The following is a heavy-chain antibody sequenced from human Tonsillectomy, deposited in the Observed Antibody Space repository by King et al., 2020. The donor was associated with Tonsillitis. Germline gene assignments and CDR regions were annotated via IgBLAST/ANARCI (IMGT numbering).Heavy chain of an antibody. Sequence: VQLVQSGGGVVQPGRSLRLSCAASGFTFNSYGMNWVRQAPGKGLEWVAVISYDGSNKYYTDSVKGRFTISRDNSKNTLYLQMNSLRAEDTAVFYCAKDSDPPYSNYADYWGQGTLVTVSS. CDR1: GFTFNSYG. CDR3: AKDSDPPYSNYADY. V-gene: IGHV3-30*18. D-gene: IGHD4-11*01. J-gene: IGHJ4*02. CDR2: ISYDGSNK.